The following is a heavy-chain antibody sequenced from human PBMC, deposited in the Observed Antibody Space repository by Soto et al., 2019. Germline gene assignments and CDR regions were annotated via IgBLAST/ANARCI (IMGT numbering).Heavy chain of an antibody. J-gene: IGHJ4*02. CDR3: VRGHWLRRGEN. CDR1: GGALNSSF. Sequence: QVQLQQWCEVLLKHSDTLSLTYVVYGGALNSSFWTGIRTPPGKGMEWIGEINHSSTTNYNPFVIVSMTILIDMSNHQLILTLTTVINANTAAYYSVRGHWLRRGENWGQGILVT. D-gene: IGHD3-10*01. V-gene: IGHV4-34*01. CDR2: INHSSTT.